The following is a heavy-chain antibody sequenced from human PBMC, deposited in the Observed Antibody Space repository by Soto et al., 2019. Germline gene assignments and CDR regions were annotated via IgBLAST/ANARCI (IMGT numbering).Heavy chain of an antibody. V-gene: IGHV3-23*01. Sequence: PGGSLRLSCAASGFTFSSYAMSWVRQAPGKGLEWVSAISGSGGSTYYADSVKGRFTISRDNSKNTLYLQMNSLRAEDTAVYYCAKPSDLYDFWSGYYFDYWGQGTLVTVSS. D-gene: IGHD3-3*01. J-gene: IGHJ4*02. CDR2: ISGSGGST. CDR1: GFTFSSYA. CDR3: AKPSDLYDFWSGYYFDY.